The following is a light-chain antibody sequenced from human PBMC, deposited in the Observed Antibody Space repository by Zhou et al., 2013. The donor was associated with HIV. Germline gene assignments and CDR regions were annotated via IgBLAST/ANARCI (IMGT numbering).Light chain of an antibody. CDR1: QNISNY. V-gene: IGKV1-39*01. J-gene: IGKJ1*01. CDR3: QQTYISPRT. CDR2: AAT. Sequence: DIQMTQSPSSLSASVGDRVTITCRASQNISNYLNWFQQKLGNAPNLLIYAATTLHSGVPSRFSGSESGTDFTLTISGLQLEDFATYYCQQTYISPRTFGQGTKVDVK.